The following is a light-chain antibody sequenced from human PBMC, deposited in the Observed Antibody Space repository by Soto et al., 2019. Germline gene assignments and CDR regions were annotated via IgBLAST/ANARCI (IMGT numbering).Light chain of an antibody. V-gene: IGKV1-5*01. CDR3: LQHKSYPRT. CDR1: QTVEKW. CDR2: DVS. Sequence: DIQMTQSPSTLPASVGDRVTISCRASQTVEKWLAWYQQKPGKAPKLLISDVSSLERGVPSRFSGSGSATEFTLTISSLQPEDFATYYCLQHKSYPRTFGQGTKVDIK. J-gene: IGKJ1*01.